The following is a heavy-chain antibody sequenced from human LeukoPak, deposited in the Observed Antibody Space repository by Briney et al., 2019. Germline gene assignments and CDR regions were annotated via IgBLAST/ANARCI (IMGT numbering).Heavy chain of an antibody. V-gene: IGHV3-48*03. Sequence: GGSLRLSCAASGFTFSSYEMNWVRQAPGKGLEWVSYISSSGSTIYYADPVKGRFTISRDNAKNSLYLQMNSLRAEDTAVYYCAREERDYGDTAMVSLFDYWGQGTLVTVSS. CDR1: GFTFSSYE. CDR3: AREERDYGDTAMVSLFDY. CDR2: ISSSGSTI. J-gene: IGHJ4*02. D-gene: IGHD5-18*01.